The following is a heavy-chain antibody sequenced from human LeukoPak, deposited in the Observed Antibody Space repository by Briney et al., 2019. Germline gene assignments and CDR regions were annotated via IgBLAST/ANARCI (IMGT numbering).Heavy chain of an antibody. Sequence: GASVKVSCKASGYTFTSYYMHWVRQAPGQGLEWMGIINPSGGSTSYAQKFQGRVTMTRDTSTSTVYMELSSLRSEDTAVYYCARDLGRDITIFGVVIPNFDYWGQGTPVTVSS. CDR1: GYTFTSYY. CDR3: ARDLGRDITIFGVVIPNFDY. CDR2: INPSGGST. D-gene: IGHD3-3*01. J-gene: IGHJ4*02. V-gene: IGHV1-46*01.